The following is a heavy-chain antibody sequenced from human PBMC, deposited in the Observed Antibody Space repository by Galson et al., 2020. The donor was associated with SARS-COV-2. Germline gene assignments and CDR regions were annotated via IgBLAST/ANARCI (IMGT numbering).Heavy chain of an antibody. CDR1: GYTFTGYY. Sequence: ASVKVSCKASGYTFTGYYLHWVRQAPGQGLEWMGWINPNSGGTNYAQKFQGRVTMTGDTSISTAYMELSSLRSDDTAVYFCARSCSSTTCFQTDGMGVWGQGTTVTVSS. CDR2: INPNSGGT. CDR3: ARSCSSTTCFQTDGMGV. D-gene: IGHD2-2*01. J-gene: IGHJ6*02. V-gene: IGHV1-2*02.